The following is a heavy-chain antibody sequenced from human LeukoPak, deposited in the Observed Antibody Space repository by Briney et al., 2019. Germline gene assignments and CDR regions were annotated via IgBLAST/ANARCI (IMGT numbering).Heavy chain of an antibody. CDR3: ARDNPRDY. CDR1: VYTFTVYH. V-gene: IGHV1-2*02. Sequence: ASVKVSFKSSVYTFTVYHMHWLRQSPGQGLEWMGWINHNSGGTNYAQKFQSRVTMTRDMSISPAYMELSGLRSDDTAVYYGARDNPRDYWGRGALATVS. J-gene: IGHJ4*02. CDR2: INHNSGGT. D-gene: IGHD1-14*01.